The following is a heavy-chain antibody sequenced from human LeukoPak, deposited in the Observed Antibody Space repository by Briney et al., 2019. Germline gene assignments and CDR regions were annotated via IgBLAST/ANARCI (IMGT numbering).Heavy chain of an antibody. V-gene: IGHV3-48*01. Sequence: PGRSLRLSCAASGFTFDDYAMHWVRQAPGKGLEWVSYISSGSSARYYADSVKGRFTISRDDARNSLYLQMNSLRAEDTAVYYCARMSGSRLPGYWGQGTLVTVSS. J-gene: IGHJ4*02. CDR1: GFTFDDYA. D-gene: IGHD3-3*01. CDR3: ARMSGSRLPGY. CDR2: ISSGSSAR.